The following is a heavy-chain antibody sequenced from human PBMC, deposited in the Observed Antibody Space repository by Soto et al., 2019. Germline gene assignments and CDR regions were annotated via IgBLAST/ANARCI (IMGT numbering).Heavy chain of an antibody. D-gene: IGHD5-12*01. CDR2: INTGNGNT. J-gene: IGHJ4*02. CDR3: ARAISGYGIRFDY. CDR1: GITFSTYA. Sequence: GASVKVSCTASGITFSTYAIHWVRQAPGQSLEWMGWINTGNGNTRYSQNFQGRVTLTRDTSASTAYMDLSSLRSEDTSIYYCARAISGYGIRFDYWGQGTLVTVSS. V-gene: IGHV1-3*04.